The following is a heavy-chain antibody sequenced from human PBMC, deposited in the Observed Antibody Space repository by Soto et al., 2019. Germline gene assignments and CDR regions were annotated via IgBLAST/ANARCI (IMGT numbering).Heavy chain of an antibody. CDR3: ARRRVRSVAGGFDY. J-gene: IGHJ4*02. Sequence: SETLSLTCTVSGGSISSDGYYWSWIRQHPGKGLEWIGYIYSSGSAYYDPSLSSRVTIFLDTSKSQFSLRLTSVTAADTAMYYCARRRVRSVAGGFDYWGQGTLVTVSS. V-gene: IGHV4-31*03. CDR2: IYSSGSA. D-gene: IGHD6-19*01. CDR1: GGSISSDGYY.